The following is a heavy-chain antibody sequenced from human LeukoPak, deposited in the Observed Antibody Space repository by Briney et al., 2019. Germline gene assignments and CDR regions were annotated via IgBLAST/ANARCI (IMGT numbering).Heavy chain of an antibody. CDR1: GFTFSSYA. CDR2: FSGSGATT. J-gene: IGHJ6*03. D-gene: IGHD2-8*01. Sequence: AGSLRLSCAASGFTFSSYAMNWVRQAPGRGLEWVSGFSGSGATTYHEDSVKGTFTISRDNSKNTLYLQMNSLRAEDTAVYYCANGNRCTSPNCLGYYYFYMDVWGKGTTVTVSS. V-gene: IGHV3-23*01. CDR3: ANGNRCTSPNCLGYYYFYMDV.